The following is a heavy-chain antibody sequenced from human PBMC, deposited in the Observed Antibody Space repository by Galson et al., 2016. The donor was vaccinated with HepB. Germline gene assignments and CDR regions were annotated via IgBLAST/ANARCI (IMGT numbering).Heavy chain of an antibody. J-gene: IGHJ4*02. D-gene: IGHD3-10*01. CDR3: ARGPRPGPGGRYFDY. V-gene: IGHV1-69*13. CDR1: GGAFNSYT. Sequence: SVKVSCKASGGAFNSYTITWVRQAPGQGLEWMGGIIPISGTTHYAQKFQGRVTITADESTRIAYMELSSLRSEDTAVYYCARGPRPGPGGRYFDYWGQGTLVTVSS. CDR2: IIPISGTT.